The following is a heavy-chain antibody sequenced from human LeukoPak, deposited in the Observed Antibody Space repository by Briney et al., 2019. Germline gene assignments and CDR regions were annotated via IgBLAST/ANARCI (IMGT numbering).Heavy chain of an antibody. D-gene: IGHD3-16*01. CDR2: IYYSGTT. CDR1: GGSISSSSYY. CDR3: ATWGTAKTGFDY. Sequence: SETLSLTCTVSGGSISSSSYYWGWIRQPPGKGLEWIGSIYYSGTTYYNPSLKTRVTISVDTSKNQFSLNLSSVTAADTAVYYCATWGTAKTGFDYWGQGTLVTVSS. V-gene: IGHV4-39*01. J-gene: IGHJ4*02.